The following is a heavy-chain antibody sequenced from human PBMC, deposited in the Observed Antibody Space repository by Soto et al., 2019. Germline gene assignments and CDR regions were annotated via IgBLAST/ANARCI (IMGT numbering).Heavy chain of an antibody. J-gene: IGHJ4*02. Sequence: EVQLVESGGGLVKPGGSLRLSCAASGFTFSSYSMNWVRQAPGKGLEWVSSISSSSSYIYYADSVKGRFTISRDNAKNSLCLQMNSLRAEDTAVYYCARDLAYCSSTSCYTDNDYWGQGTLVTVSS. CDR2: ISSSSSYI. CDR3: ARDLAYCSSTSCYTDNDY. D-gene: IGHD2-2*02. CDR1: GFTFSSYS. V-gene: IGHV3-21*01.